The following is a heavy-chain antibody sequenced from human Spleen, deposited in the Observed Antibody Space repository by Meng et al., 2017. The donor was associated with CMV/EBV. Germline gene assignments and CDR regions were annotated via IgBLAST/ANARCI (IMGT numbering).Heavy chain of an antibody. CDR3: ARGSGGWFDP. Sequence: LTFTVSGGSVTSDTYYWSWIRQPPGKGLEWIGYIDYTGSTNYNPSLKSRVTISVDTSKNQFSLKLSSVTAADTAVYYCARGSGGWFDPWGQGTLVTVSS. V-gene: IGHV4-61*01. CDR2: IDYTGST. CDR1: GGSVTSDTYY. J-gene: IGHJ5*02.